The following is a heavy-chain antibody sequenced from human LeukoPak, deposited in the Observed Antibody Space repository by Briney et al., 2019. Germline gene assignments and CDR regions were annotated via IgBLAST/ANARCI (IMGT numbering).Heavy chain of an antibody. Sequence: SETLSLTCAVYGGSFSGYYWSWIRQPPGKGLEWIGEIYHSGSTNYNPSLKSRVTISVDKSKNQFSLKLSSVTAADTAVYYCARASRWVAIFDYWGQGTLVTVSS. D-gene: IGHD2-21*01. CDR3: ARASRWVAIFDY. CDR2: IYHSGST. CDR1: GGSFSGYY. V-gene: IGHV4-34*01. J-gene: IGHJ4*02.